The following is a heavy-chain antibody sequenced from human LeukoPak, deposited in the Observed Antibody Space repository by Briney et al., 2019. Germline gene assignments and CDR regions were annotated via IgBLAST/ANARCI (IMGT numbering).Heavy chain of an antibody. Sequence: PGGSLRLSCAASGFTFSSNAMHWVRQAPGKGLEWVASISSDGSSKYYADSVKGRFTISRDNSKNTLYLQMNSLRAEDTALYYCAKGQAAGPFDYWGQGTLVSVSS. CDR1: GFTFSSNA. J-gene: IGHJ4*02. CDR3: AKGQAAGPFDY. D-gene: IGHD6-13*01. CDR2: ISSDGSSK. V-gene: IGHV3-30*18.